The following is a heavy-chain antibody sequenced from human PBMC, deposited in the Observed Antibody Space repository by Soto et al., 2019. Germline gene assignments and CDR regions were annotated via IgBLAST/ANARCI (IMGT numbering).Heavy chain of an antibody. CDR3: ARDQLYSSSWSDY. Sequence: QVQLVESGGGVVQPGRSLRLSCAASGFTFSSYGMHWVRQAPGKGLEWVAVIWYDGSNKYYADSVKGRFTISRDNSKNSLYLQMNSLRAKDTAVYYCARDQLYSSSWSDYWGQGTLVTVSS. V-gene: IGHV3-33*01. CDR2: IWYDGSNK. D-gene: IGHD6-13*01. J-gene: IGHJ4*02. CDR1: GFTFSSYG.